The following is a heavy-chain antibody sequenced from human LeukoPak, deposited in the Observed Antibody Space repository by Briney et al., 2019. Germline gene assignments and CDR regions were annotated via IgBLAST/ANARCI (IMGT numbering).Heavy chain of an antibody. CDR2: ISYDGSNK. V-gene: IGHV3-30*09. J-gene: IGHJ4*02. D-gene: IGHD3-3*01. Sequence: PGGSLRLSCAASGFTFSSYAMHWVRQAPGKGLEWVAVISYDGSNKYYADSVKGRFAISRDNSKNTLYLQMNSLRAEDTAVYYCAILLEWLVQTSVTFDYWGQGTLVTVSS. CDR3: AILLEWLVQTSVTFDY. CDR1: GFTFSSYA.